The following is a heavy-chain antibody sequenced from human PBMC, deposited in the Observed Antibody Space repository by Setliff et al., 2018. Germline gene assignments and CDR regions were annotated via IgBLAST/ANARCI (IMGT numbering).Heavy chain of an antibody. Sequence: GASVKVSCKASGYNFAESIVSWVRQAPGQGLEWMGWISAYNGHTYSAQKFQARVTLTTDTSTNMAYMELRGLRSDDTAIYYCSRLVRYCTRTSCQRLSGDDYWGQGALVTVSS. V-gene: IGHV1-18*01. D-gene: IGHD2-2*01. CDR2: ISAYNGHT. CDR3: SRLVRYCTRTSCQRLSGDDY. CDR1: GYNFAESI. J-gene: IGHJ4*02.